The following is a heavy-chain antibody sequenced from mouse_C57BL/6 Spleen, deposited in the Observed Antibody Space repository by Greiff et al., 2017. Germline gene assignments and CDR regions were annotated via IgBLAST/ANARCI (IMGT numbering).Heavy chain of an antibody. CDR3: TRWTWYFDV. CDR1: GYTFTDYE. J-gene: IGHJ1*03. CDR2: IDPETGGT. V-gene: IGHV1-15*01. Sequence: QVQLKESGAELVRPGASVTLSCKASGYTFTDYEMHWVKQTPVHGLEWIGAIDPETGGTAYNQKFKGKAILTADKSSSTAYMELRSLTSEDSAVYYCTRWTWYFDVWGTGTTVTVSS.